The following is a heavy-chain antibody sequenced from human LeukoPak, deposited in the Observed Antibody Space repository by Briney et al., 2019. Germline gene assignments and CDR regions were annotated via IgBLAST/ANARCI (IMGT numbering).Heavy chain of an antibody. J-gene: IGHJ4*02. CDR2: INAGNGNT. D-gene: IGHD5-18*01. CDR3: ARVRIQLWFVFDY. CDR1: GYTFTSYA. V-gene: IGHV1-3*01. Sequence: ASVKVSCKASGYTFTSYAMHWVRQAPGQRLEWMGWINAGNGNTKYSQKFQGRVTITRDTSASTAYMELSSLRSEDTAVYYCARVRIQLWFVFDYWGQGTLVTVSS.